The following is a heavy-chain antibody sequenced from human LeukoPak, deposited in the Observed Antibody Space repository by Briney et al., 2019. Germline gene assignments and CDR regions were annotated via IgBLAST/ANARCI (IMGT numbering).Heavy chain of an antibody. J-gene: IGHJ5*02. V-gene: IGHV1-46*01. CDR3: ARDRGIAVAGYNWFDP. CDR1: GYTFTSYY. D-gene: IGHD6-19*01. CDR2: INPSGGST. Sequence: ASVKVSCKASGYTFTSYYMYWVRQAPGQGLEWMGIINPSGGSTSYAQKFQGRVTMTRDMSTSTVYMELSSLRSEDTAVYYCARDRGIAVAGYNWFDPWGQGTLVTVSS.